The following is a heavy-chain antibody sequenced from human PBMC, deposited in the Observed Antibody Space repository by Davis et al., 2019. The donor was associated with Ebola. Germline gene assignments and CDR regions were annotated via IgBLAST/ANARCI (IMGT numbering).Heavy chain of an antibody. CDR2: INHSGST. J-gene: IGHJ4*02. D-gene: IGHD6-6*01. CDR3: ARGLGEYSRSFDY. V-gene: IGHV4-34*01. Sequence: SETLSLTCAVYGGSFSGYYWSWIRQPPGKGLEWIGEINHSGSTNYNPSLKSRVTISVDTSKNQFSLKLNSVTAADTAVYYCARGLGEYSRSFDYWGQGNLVTVSS. CDR1: GGSFSGYY.